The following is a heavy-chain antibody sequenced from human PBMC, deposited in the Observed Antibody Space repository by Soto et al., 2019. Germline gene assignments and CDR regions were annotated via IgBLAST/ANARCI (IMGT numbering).Heavy chain of an antibody. D-gene: IGHD3-10*01. V-gene: IGHV3-48*01. CDR1: GFTFSSYS. CDR3: ARARDRGLLWFGELPRPNWFDP. CDR2: ISSSSSTI. J-gene: IGHJ5*02. Sequence: GGSLRLSCAASGFTFSSYSMNWVRQAPGKGLEWVSYISSSSSTIYYADSVKGRFTISRDNAKNSLYLQMNSLRAEDTAVYYCARARDRGLLWFGELPRPNWFDPWGQGTLVTVSS.